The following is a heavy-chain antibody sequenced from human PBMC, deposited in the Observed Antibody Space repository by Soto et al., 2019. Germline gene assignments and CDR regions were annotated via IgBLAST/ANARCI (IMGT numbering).Heavy chain of an antibody. J-gene: IGHJ4*02. CDR1: GFSLSTSGMC. V-gene: IGHV2-70*11. CDR3: ARSSKTYYDYIWGSYRSRTVMSDYFDY. CDR2: IDWDDDK. D-gene: IGHD3-16*02. Sequence: SGPTLVKPTQTLTLTCTFSGFSLSTSGMCVSWIRQPPGKALEWLARIDWDDDKYYSTSLKTRLTISKDTSKNQVVLTMTNMDPVDTATYYCARSSKTYYDYIWGSYRSRTVMSDYFDYWGQGTLVTVSS.